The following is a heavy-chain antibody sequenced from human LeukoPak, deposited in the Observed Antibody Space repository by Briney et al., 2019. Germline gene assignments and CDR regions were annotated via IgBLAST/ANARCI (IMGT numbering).Heavy chain of an antibody. D-gene: IGHD2/OR15-2a*01. Sequence: ASVKVSCKASGYTFTDHYIHWVRQAPGQGLEWVGWTNPKTGGTKYAQRFQDRVTMSRDTSIRTAYMELRRLMSDDTAVYYCVLAIGEYFDYWGQGTLVTVSS. CDR3: VLAIGEYFDY. J-gene: IGHJ4*02. CDR2: TNPKTGGT. CDR1: GYTFTDHY. V-gene: IGHV1-2*02.